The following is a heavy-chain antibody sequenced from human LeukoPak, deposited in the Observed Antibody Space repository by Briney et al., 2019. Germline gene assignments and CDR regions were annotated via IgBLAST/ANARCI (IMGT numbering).Heavy chain of an antibody. D-gene: IGHD5-18*01. J-gene: IGHJ6*02. Sequence: SVKVSCKASGGTFSSYAISWVRQAPGQGLEWMGGIIPIFGTANYAQKFQGRVTITADKSTSTAYMELSSLRSEDTAVYYCARDPLVDTAMDYYYYYGMDVWGQGTTVTVSS. CDR3: ARDPLVDTAMDYYYYYGMDV. V-gene: IGHV1-69*06. CDR2: IIPIFGTA. CDR1: GGTFSSYA.